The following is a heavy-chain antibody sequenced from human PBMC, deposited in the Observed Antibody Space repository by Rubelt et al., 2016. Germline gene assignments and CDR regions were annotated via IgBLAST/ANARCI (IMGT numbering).Heavy chain of an antibody. CDR2: SGGST. CDR3: AREGLGSDLRPGYFDY. J-gene: IGHJ4*02. D-gene: IGHD3-3*01. V-gene: IGHV3-53*05. Sequence: SGGSTYYADSVKGRFTISRDNSKNTLYLQMNSLRAEDTAVYYCAREGLGSDLRPGYFDYWGQGTLVTVSS.